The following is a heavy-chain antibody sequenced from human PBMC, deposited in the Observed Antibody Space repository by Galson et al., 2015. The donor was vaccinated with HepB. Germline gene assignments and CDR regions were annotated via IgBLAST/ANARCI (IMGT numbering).Heavy chain of an antibody. CDR2: INHSGST. V-gene: IGHV4-34*01. J-gene: IGHJ6*02. CDR3: ARFNPSPRVTTGGMDV. CDR1: GGSFSGYY. D-gene: IGHD2-21*02. Sequence: ETLSLTCAVYGGSFSGYYWSWIRQPPGKGLEWIGEINHSGSTNYNPSLKSRVTVSVDTSKNQFSLKLSSVTAADTAVYYCARFNPSPRVTTGGMDVWGQGTTVTVSS.